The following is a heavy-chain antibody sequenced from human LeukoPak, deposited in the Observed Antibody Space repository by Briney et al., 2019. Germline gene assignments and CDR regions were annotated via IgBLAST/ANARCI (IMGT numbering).Heavy chain of an antibody. Sequence: PGGSLRLSCAAFGFTFKIYSMNWVRQAPGKGLEWVAFIRYDGSNKYYADSVKGRFTISRDNSKNTLYLQMNSLRAEDTAVYYCAKLTGYYFDYWGQGTLVTVSS. V-gene: IGHV3-30*02. CDR3: AKLTGYYFDY. CDR2: IRYDGSNK. CDR1: GFTFKIYS. D-gene: IGHD7-27*01. J-gene: IGHJ4*02.